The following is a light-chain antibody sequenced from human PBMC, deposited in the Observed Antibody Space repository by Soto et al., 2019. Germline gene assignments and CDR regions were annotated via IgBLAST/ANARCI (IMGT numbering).Light chain of an antibody. J-gene: IGKJ1*01. Sequence: EIMMTQSPAILSVSPGERATLSCRAIQSVSSSYLAWYQQKPGQAPRLLIYGASSRATGIPDRFSGSGSGTDFTLTISRLEPEDFAVYYCQQYGSSPTWTFGQGTKVDIK. CDR3: QQYGSSPTWT. CDR1: QSVSSSY. CDR2: GAS. V-gene: IGKV3-20*01.